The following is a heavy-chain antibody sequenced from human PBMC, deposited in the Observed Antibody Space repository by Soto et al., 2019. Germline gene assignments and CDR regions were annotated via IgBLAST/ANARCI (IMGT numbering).Heavy chain of an antibody. CDR1: GFTFSNAW. J-gene: IGHJ5*02. D-gene: IGHD6-13*01. V-gene: IGHV3-15*07. CDR3: TTLTADIAAAGQP. Sequence: EVQLVESGGGLVKPGGSLRLSCAASGFTFSNAWMNWVRQAPGKGLEWVGRIKSKTDGGTTDYAAPVKGRFTISRDDSKNTLYLQMNSLKTEDTAVYFCTTLTADIAAAGQPGGQGTLVTVSS. CDR2: IKSKTDGGTT.